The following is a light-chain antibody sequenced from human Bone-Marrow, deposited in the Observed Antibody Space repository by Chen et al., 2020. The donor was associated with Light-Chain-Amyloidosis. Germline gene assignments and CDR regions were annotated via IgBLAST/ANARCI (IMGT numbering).Light chain of an antibody. V-gene: IGKV3-11*01. CDR1: QSVGSY. Sequence: EVLLTQSPATLSLSPGERATLSCRASQSVGSYLAGYQQKPGQAPRLLISDASNRATDIPARFSGSGSGTDFTLTISSLEPEDFAVYDCQQSSDWPPYTFGQGTKLDIK. J-gene: IGKJ2*01. CDR3: QQSSDWPPYT. CDR2: DAS.